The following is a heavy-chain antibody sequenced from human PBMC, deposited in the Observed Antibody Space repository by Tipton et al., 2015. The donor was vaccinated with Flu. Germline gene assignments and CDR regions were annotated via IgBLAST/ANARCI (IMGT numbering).Heavy chain of an antibody. J-gene: IGHJ4*02. CDR3: ARHEGNWGRGIDS. CDR1: GGSISSSSHH. D-gene: IGHD7-27*01. CDR2: MFHSGST. V-gene: IGHV4-39*01. Sequence: TLSLTCTVSGGSISSSSHHWGWIRRPPGKGLEWIGCMFHSGSTYYNPSLKSRVTISLDTSKNQFSLKLSSVTAADAAVYYCARHEGNWGRGIDSWGQGTLVTVSS.